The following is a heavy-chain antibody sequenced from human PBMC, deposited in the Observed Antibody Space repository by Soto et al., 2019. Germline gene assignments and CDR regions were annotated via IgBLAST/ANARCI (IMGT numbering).Heavy chain of an antibody. D-gene: IGHD1-26*01. CDR2: IYYRGST. CDR3: ARDGREASGMDV. Sequence: KTSETLSLTCTFSCGSISSHYWSWVRQAPGKGLEWIGHIYYRGSTSYNPSLRSRSTISVDTSNNQFSLKLNSVTTADTAVYYCARDGREASGMDVWGQGTKVTVSS. J-gene: IGHJ6*02. CDR1: CGSISSHY. V-gene: IGHV4-59*11.